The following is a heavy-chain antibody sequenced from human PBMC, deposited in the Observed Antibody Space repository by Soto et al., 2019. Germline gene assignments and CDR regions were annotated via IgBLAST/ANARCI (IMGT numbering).Heavy chain of an antibody. J-gene: IGHJ4*02. CDR2: ISGSGGST. CDR1: GFTFSSYA. V-gene: IGHV3-23*01. Sequence: EVQLLESGGGLVQPGGSLRLSCAASGFTFSSYAMSWVRQAPGKGLVWVSAISGSGGSTYDADSVKGRFTISRDNSKNKLYLQMNSLRAEDKAVYYCAKASTTFAMGRGVEEYDIDYWGQGTLVTVSS. D-gene: IGHD3-10*01. CDR3: AKASTTFAMGRGVEEYDIDY.